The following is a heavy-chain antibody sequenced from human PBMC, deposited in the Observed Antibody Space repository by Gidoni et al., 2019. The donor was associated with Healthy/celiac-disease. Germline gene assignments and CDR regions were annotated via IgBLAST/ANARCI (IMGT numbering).Heavy chain of an antibody. D-gene: IGHD3-16*02. CDR3: AREVYDYIWGSYRCLGY. V-gene: IGHV3-30-3*01. Sequence: QVQLVESGGGGVQPGRPLRLSCAASGVTLSRYAMHWVRPAPGKGLEWVAVISYDGSNKYYADSVKGRFTISRDNSKNTLYLQMNSLRAEDTAVYYCAREVYDYIWGSYRCLGYWGQGTLVTVSS. CDR2: ISYDGSNK. CDR1: GVTLSRYA. J-gene: IGHJ4*02.